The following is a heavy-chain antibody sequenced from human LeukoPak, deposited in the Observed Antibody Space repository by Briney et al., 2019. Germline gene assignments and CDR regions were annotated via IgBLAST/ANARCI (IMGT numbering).Heavy chain of an antibody. D-gene: IGHD2-8*01. V-gene: IGHV3-20*04. CDR2: ISWNGGNT. J-gene: IGHJ4*02. CDR3: AREGIYCVNGVCYLDY. Sequence: PGGSLRLSCAASGFKFDDYGMSWVRQAPGKGLEWVCGISWNGGNTGYADSVKGRFTISRDNAKNSLFLQVNSLRADDTAFYYCAREGIYCVNGVCYLDYWGQGTLVTVSS. CDR1: GFKFDDYG.